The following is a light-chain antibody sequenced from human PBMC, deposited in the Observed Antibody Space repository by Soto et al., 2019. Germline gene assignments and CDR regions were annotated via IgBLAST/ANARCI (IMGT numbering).Light chain of an antibody. CDR1: QDISNY. CDR2: DAS. V-gene: IGKV1-33*01. J-gene: IGKJ2*01. CDR3: QHYDNLPPIYT. Sequence: DIQMTQSPSSMSASVGDRVTITCQASQDISNYLNWYQQKPGKAPKLLIYDASNLETGVPSRFSGSGSGTVFTFTISILQPEDIAIYYCQHYDNLPPIYTFGQGTKLQIK.